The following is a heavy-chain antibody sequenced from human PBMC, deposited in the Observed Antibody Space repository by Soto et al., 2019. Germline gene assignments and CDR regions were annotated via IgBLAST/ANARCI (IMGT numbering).Heavy chain of an antibody. J-gene: IGHJ3*02. V-gene: IGHV3-21*06. CDR2: ISSSGSYR. CDR3: ARTYKNATSGYSDAFDI. D-gene: IGHD3-22*01. Sequence: QRLSCAASTFTLSDYTMNWVRQAPGKGLEWVSSISSSGSYRYCADSVKGRFTISSDSAENSLFLQMDRLRAEDTGVYYCARTYKNATSGYSDAFDIWGQGTMVTVSS. CDR1: TFTLSDYT.